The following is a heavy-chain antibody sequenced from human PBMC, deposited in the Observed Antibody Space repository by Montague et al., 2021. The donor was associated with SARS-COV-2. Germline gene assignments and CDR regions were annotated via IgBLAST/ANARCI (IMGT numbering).Heavy chain of an antibody. Sequence: SLRLSRAASGFTLSRYEMNWVRQAPGKGLEWVSYISSSVSTIYYSDSVXGRFTISRDNAKNSLYLQTNSLRAEDTAVYYCARDSLFRSGYSSGWPDYWGQGTLVTVSS. V-gene: IGHV3-48*03. CDR2: ISSSVSTI. J-gene: IGHJ4*02. D-gene: IGHD6-19*01. CDR3: ARDSLFRSGYSSGWPDY. CDR1: GFTLSRYE.